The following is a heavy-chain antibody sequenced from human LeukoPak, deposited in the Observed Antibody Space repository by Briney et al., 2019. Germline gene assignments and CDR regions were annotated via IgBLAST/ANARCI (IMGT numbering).Heavy chain of an antibody. Sequence: PGGSLRLSCAASGFTFSSYGMHWVRQAPGKGLEWVVVVSYDGSNKYYADSVKGRFTISRDNSKNTLYLQMNSLRAEDTAVYYCAKDGTMVLDYWGQGTLVTVSS. D-gene: IGHD3-10*01. CDR2: VSYDGSNK. J-gene: IGHJ4*02. CDR1: GFTFSSYG. CDR3: AKDGTMVLDY. V-gene: IGHV3-30*18.